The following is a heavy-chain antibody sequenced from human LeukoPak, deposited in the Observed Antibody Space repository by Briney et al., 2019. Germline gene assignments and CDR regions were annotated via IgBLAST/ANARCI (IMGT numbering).Heavy chain of an antibody. CDR1: GGSIISGSYY. J-gene: IGHJ3*02. CDR3: ARGPVAGTLDAFDI. Sequence: SQTLSLTCTVSGGSIISGSYYWIWIRQPAGKGLEWLGRIFNSGSTNYNPSLKSRVTISVDTSKNHFSLKLSSVTAADTAVYYCARGPVAGTLDAFDIWGQGTMVTVSS. D-gene: IGHD6-19*01. CDR2: IFNSGST. V-gene: IGHV4-61*02.